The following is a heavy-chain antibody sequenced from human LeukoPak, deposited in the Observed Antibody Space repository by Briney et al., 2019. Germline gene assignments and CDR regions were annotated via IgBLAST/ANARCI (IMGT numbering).Heavy chain of an antibody. CDR3: ARDSQGYCSSTSCSPYGMDV. CDR2: IYYSGST. J-gene: IGHJ6*02. D-gene: IGHD2-2*01. V-gene: IGHV4-31*03. CDR1: GGSISSGGYY. Sequence: PSETLSLTCTVSGGSISSGGYYWSWIRQHPGKGLEWIGYIYYSGSTYYNPSLKSRVTISVDTSKNQFSLKPSSVTAADTAVYYCARDSQGYCSSTSCSPYGMDVWGQGTTVTVSS.